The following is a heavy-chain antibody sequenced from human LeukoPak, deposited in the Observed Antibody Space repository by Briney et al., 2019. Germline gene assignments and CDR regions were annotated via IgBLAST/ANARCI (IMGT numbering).Heavy chain of an antibody. Sequence: SETLSLTCSVSGASISSYYWTWIRQPARKGLEWIGRFSTTWSTSYNPPLKSRVTMSVDTSKNQFSLRLSSVTVADTAVYYCARVDGGSTGILHTWGQGTLVTVSS. CDR2: FSTTWST. CDR1: GASISSYY. CDR3: ARVDGGSTGILHT. V-gene: IGHV4-4*07. D-gene: IGHD7-27*01. J-gene: IGHJ5*02.